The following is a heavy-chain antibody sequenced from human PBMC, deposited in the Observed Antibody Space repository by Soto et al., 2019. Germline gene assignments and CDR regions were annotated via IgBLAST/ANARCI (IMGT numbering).Heavy chain of an antibody. CDR1: GDSVSIKSAA. Sequence: SQTLSLTCAISGDSVSIKSAAWNWIRQSPSRGLEWLGRTHYRYKWYNEYAVYVKSRIIINRDKSKNQSALQLNSMTPEDSAVYYCAGSGNEGSVDYSGQRTLGSASS. J-gene: IGHJ4*02. V-gene: IGHV6-1*01. CDR2: THYRYKWYN. CDR3: AGSGNEGSVDY. D-gene: IGHD3-10*01.